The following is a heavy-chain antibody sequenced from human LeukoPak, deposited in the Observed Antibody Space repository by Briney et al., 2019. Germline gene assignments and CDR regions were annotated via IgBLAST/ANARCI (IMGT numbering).Heavy chain of an antibody. Sequence: SQTLSLTCTVSGGSISSGGYYWSWIRQHPGKGLEWIGYIYYSGSTYYNPSLKSRVTISVDTSKNQFSLKLSSVTAADTAVYYCARTTSSSSWNFDYWGQGTLVTVSS. V-gene: IGHV4-31*03. CDR3: ARTTSSSSWNFDY. D-gene: IGHD6-13*01. J-gene: IGHJ4*02. CDR2: IYYSGST. CDR1: GGSISSGGYY.